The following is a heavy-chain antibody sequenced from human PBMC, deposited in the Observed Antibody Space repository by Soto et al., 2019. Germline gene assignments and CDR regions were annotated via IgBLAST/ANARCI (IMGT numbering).Heavy chain of an antibody. D-gene: IGHD2-8*02. CDR1: GGYFSGYY. CDR3: ARDKITGLFDY. J-gene: IGHJ4*02. V-gene: IGHV4-34*01. Sequence: SQTLSLTYAVYGGYFSGYYWTWIRQPPGTGLEWTGEINHSGSTNYNPSPKSRVTISVDTSKNQFSLKLTSVTAADTAVYYCARDKITGLFDYWGQGTLVTVSS. CDR2: INHSGST.